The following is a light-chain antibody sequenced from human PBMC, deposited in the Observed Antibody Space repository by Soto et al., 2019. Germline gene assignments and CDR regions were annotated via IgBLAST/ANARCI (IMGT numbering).Light chain of an antibody. J-gene: IGKJ1*01. CDR1: QSVSSY. CDR2: AAS. Sequence: EIVLTQSPATLSLSPGERATLSCRASQSVSSYLAWYQQKPGQAPRLLIFAASNRATGIPARFSGSGSGTDFTLTISSLEPEDFAIYYCQQRSNWPPRGTFGQGTKVDIK. CDR3: QQRSNWPPRGT. V-gene: IGKV3-11*01.